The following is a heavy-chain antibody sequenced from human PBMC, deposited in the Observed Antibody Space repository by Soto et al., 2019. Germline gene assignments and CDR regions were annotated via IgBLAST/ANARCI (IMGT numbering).Heavy chain of an antibody. D-gene: IGHD6-6*01. CDR1: GFTFSSYG. V-gene: IGHV3-33*01. CDR3: ARADIAARRRGAFDI. CDR2: IWYDGSNK. Sequence: PGGSLRLSCAASGFTFSSYGMHWVRQSPGKGLEWVAVIWYDGSNKYYADSVKGRFTISRDNSKNTPYLQMNSLRAEDTAVYYCARADIAARRRGAFDIWGQGTMVTVSS. J-gene: IGHJ3*02.